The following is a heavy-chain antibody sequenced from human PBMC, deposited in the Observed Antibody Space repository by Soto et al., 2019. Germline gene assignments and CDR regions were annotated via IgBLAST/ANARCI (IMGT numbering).Heavy chain of an antibody. D-gene: IGHD6-13*01. J-gene: IGHJ4*02. CDR3: ARPATYSSSWTYDY. CDR2: ISVSNGNT. Sequence: QVQLVQSGAEVKKPGASVKVSCKASGYTFTSYGISWVRQAPGQGLEWMGWISVSNGNTNYAQKFQGRVTLTTDTSTSTAYMELRSLRSDDPAVYYCARPATYSSSWTYDYWGQGTLVTVSS. CDR1: GYTFTSYG. V-gene: IGHV1-18*01.